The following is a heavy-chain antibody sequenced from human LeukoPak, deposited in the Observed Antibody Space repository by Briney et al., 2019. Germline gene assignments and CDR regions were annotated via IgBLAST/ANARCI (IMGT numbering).Heavy chain of an antibody. J-gene: IGHJ6*03. V-gene: IGHV4-4*07. Sequence: SETLSLTCSVSGGLISSYYWSWIRQPAGKGLEWIGRMYSSGTSNYNPSLKSRVTMSADPSKNQISLNLRSVTAADTAMYYCARGRVIRGVSIYYMDVWGEGTTATISS. CDR1: GGLISSYY. D-gene: IGHD3-10*01. CDR2: MYSSGTS. CDR3: ARGRVIRGVSIYYMDV.